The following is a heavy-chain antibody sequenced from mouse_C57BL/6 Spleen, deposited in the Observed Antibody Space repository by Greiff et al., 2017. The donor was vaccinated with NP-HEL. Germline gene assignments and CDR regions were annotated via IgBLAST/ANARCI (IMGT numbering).Heavy chain of an antibody. V-gene: IGHV1-64*01. CDR3: ARGDDYDVRAYFDY. CDR2: IHPNSGST. D-gene: IGHD2-4*01. Sequence: QVQLQQPGAELVKPGASVKLSCKASGYTFTSYWMHWVKQRPGQGLEWIGMIHPNSGSTNYNEKFKSKATLTVDKSSSTAYRQLSSLTSEDSAVYYCARGDDYDVRAYFDYWGQGTTLTVSS. CDR1: GYTFTSYW. J-gene: IGHJ2*01.